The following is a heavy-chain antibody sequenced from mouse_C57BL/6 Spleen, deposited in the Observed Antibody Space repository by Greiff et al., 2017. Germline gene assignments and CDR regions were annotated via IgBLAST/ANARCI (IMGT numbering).Heavy chain of an antibody. V-gene: IGHV5-6*01. Sequence: EVKLMESGGDLVKPGGSLKLSCAASGFTFSSYGMSWVRQTPDKRLEWVATISSGGSYTYYPDSVKGRFTISRDNAKNTLYLQMSSLKSEDTAMYYCARQGTTVVARSWFDYWGQGTTLTVSS. D-gene: IGHD1-1*01. CDR2: ISSGGSYT. J-gene: IGHJ2*01. CDR3: ARQGTTVVARSWFDY. CDR1: GFTFSSYG.